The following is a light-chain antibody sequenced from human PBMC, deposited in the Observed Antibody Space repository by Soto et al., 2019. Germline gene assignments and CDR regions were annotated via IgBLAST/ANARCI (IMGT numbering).Light chain of an antibody. Sequence: DVVMTQSPLSLPVTLGQPASISCRSSQSLVYTYGNTYLNWFQQRPGQSPRRLIYKVSYRDAGVPDRFSGSGSCTDFTLKISRVEAEDVGVYYCMQSTRLPLTFGGGTKVEI. V-gene: IGKV2-30*01. CDR2: KVS. J-gene: IGKJ4*01. CDR1: QSLVYTYGNTY. CDR3: MQSTRLPLT.